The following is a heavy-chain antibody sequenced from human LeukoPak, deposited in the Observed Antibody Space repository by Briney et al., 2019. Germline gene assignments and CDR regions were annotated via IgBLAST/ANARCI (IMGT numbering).Heavy chain of an antibody. CDR1: GGSFSGYY. V-gene: IGHV4-34*01. D-gene: IGHD2-15*01. CDR2: SNHSGST. J-gene: IGHJ3*02. CDR3: ARALAWAYCSGGSCYRADAFDI. Sequence: PSETLSLTCAVYGGSFSGYYWSWIRQPPGRGLEWIGESNHSGSTNYNPSLKSRVTISVDTSKNQFSLKLSSVTAADTAVYYCARALAWAYCSGGSCYRADAFDIWGQGTMVTVSS.